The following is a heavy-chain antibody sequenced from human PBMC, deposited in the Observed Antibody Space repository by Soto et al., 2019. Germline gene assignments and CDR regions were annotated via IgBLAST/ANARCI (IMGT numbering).Heavy chain of an antibody. D-gene: IGHD3-22*01. J-gene: IGHJ4*02. CDR3: ARGGSGYTWFNEF. V-gene: IGHV1-69*01. CDR2: IIPVFQTA. CDR1: GGLFSSCP. Sequence: QEQLVQSGAEVKKPGSSVKVSCTASGGLFSSCPISWVRQVPGQGLEWMGGIIPVFQTAYYTQRFQGRVTITADESTNTAYMELSSLRSEDTAIYYCARGGSGYTWFNEFWGQGTLVTVSS.